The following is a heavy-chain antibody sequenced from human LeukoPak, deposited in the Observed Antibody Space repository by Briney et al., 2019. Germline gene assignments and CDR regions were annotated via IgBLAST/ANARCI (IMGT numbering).Heavy chain of an antibody. Sequence: GGSLRLSCAASGFTFSSYWMSWMRQAPGKGLEWVANRKYDGNEEYYVDSVKGRFTISRDNAKNSLYLQLNSLRVEDTAVYYCKSGGAAPGSFDYWGQGTLVTVSP. CDR3: KSGGAAPGSFDY. CDR2: RKYDGNEE. V-gene: IGHV3-7*01. J-gene: IGHJ4*02. CDR1: GFTFSSYW. D-gene: IGHD2-8*02.